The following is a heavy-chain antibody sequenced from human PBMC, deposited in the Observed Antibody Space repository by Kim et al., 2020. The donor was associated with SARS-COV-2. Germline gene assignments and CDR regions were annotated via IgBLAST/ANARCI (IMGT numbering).Heavy chain of an antibody. CDR3: ARVPRSCDSSSCYETSFDY. J-gene: IGHJ4*02. CDR1: GYTFTSYD. D-gene: IGHD2-2*01. Sequence: ASVKVSCKASGYTFTSYDINWVRQATGQGLEWVGWMNPDSGNTGYVQKFQGRVTMIANTSISTAYMELSRLRSEDTAVYYCARVPRSCDSSSCYETSFDYWGQGTLVTVSS. V-gene: IGHV1-8*01. CDR2: MNPDSGNT.